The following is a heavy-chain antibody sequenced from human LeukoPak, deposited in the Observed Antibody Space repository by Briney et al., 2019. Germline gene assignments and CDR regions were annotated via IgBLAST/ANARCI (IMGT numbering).Heavy chain of an antibody. CDR3: AKEWGVDYGLRY. Sequence: PGGSLRLSCAASGFTFSSQWMSWVRQAPGKGLEWVANVNQGRTEKYYVDSVKGRFTISRDNAENSLYLQMNSLRAEDTAVYYCAKEWGVDYGLRYWGQGTLVTVSS. J-gene: IGHJ4*02. CDR1: GFTFSSQW. V-gene: IGHV3-7*03. CDR2: VNQGRTEK. D-gene: IGHD4-17*01.